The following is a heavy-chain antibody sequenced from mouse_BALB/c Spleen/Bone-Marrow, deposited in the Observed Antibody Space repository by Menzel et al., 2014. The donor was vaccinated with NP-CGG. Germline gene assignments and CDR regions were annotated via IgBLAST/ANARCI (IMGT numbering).Heavy chain of an antibody. Sequence: EVQGVESGGGLVQPGGSLKLSCAASGFTFSNYGMSWVRQTPDKRLEMIATINVNGDTTYHPDSVKGRLTISRDNVKNTLYLQMSSLKSEDTAMYYCARGYDYSSWFAYWGQGTLVTVSA. D-gene: IGHD2-4*01. V-gene: IGHV5-6-3*01. CDR3: ARGYDYSSWFAY. J-gene: IGHJ3*01. CDR2: INVNGDTT. CDR1: GFTFSNYG.